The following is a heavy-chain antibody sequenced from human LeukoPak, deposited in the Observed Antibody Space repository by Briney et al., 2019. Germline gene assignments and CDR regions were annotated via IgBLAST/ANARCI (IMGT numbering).Heavy chain of an antibody. D-gene: IGHD1-1*01. V-gene: IGHV3-7*01. CDR3: ATVSEY. CDR1: GFTFSHYW. CDR2: IKQDGSQK. J-gene: IGHJ4*02. Sequence: GGSLGLSCAASGFTFSHYWMSWVRQAPGKGLERVASIKQDGSQKYYGDSVKGRFTISRDNAKNTVYLQMNGLRAEDTTVYYCATVSEYWGQGTLVTVSS.